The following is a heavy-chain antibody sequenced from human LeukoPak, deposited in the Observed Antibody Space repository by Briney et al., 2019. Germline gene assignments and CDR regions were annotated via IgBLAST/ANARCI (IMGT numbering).Heavy chain of an antibody. CDR1: GFTFSSYA. V-gene: IGHV3-23*01. CDR3: AKGIQLLAPIYFDY. D-gene: IGHD5-18*01. CDR2: ISGSGGST. J-gene: IGHJ4*02. Sequence: GGSLRLSCAASGFTFSSYAMSWVRQAPGKGLEWVSAISGSGGSTYYADSVKGQFIISRDNSKNTLHLQMNSLRAEDTAVYYCAKGIQLLAPIYFDYWGQGTLVTVSS.